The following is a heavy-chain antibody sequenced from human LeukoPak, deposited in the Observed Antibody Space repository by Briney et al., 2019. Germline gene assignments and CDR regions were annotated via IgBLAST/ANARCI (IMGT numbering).Heavy chain of an antibody. D-gene: IGHD6-13*01. Sequence: SETLSLTCTVSGGSISSYYWSWIRQPPGKGLEWIGYIYTSGSTNYNPSLKSRVTISVDTPKNQFSLKLSSVTAADTAVYYCASIAAAGTDAFDIWGQGTMVTVSS. V-gene: IGHV4-4*09. CDR2: IYTSGST. CDR1: GGSISSYY. CDR3: ASIAAAGTDAFDI. J-gene: IGHJ3*02.